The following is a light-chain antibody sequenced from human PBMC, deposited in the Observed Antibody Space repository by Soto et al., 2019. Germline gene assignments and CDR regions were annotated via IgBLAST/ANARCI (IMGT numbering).Light chain of an antibody. CDR1: QSVSSY. CDR2: DVS. J-gene: IGKJ5*01. V-gene: IGKV3-11*01. Sequence: EIVLTQSPATLSLSPGERATLFCRASQSVSSYFAWYQQKPGQAPNLLIYDVSNRATGIPARFSGSGSGTDFTLTISSLEPEDFAVYYCQQRSNWPLPFGQGTRLEIK. CDR3: QQRSNWPLP.